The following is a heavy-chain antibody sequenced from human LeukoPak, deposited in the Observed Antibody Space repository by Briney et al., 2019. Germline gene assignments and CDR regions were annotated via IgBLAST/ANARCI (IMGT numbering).Heavy chain of an antibody. Sequence: PGGSLRLSCAASGFTFNSYTMSWVRQAPGKGLEWVSTISGSGSSTYYADSVKGRFTISRDNAKNSLYLQMNSLRDEDTAVYYCARSMVRARPFFDYWGQGTLVTVSS. CDR1: GFTFNSYT. CDR2: ISGSGSST. J-gene: IGHJ4*02. D-gene: IGHD3-10*01. V-gene: IGHV3-23*01. CDR3: ARSMVRARPFFDY.